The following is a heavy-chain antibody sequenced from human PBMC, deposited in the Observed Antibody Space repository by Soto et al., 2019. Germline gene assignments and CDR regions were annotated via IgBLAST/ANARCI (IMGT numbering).Heavy chain of an antibody. J-gene: IGHJ5*02. D-gene: IGHD3-22*01. V-gene: IGHV4-31*03. CDR3: ARDPGVATYYDSSGGLGGWFDP. Sequence: PSETLSLTCTVSGGSISSGGYYWSWIRQHPGKGLEWIGYIYYSGSTYYNPSLKSRVTISVDTSKNQFSLKLSSVTAADTAVYYCARDPGVATYYDSSGGLGGWFDPWGQGTLVTVSS. CDR2: IYYSGST. CDR1: GGSISSGGYY.